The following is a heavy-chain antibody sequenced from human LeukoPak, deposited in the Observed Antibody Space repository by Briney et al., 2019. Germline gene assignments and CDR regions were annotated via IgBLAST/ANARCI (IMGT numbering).Heavy chain of an antibody. J-gene: IGHJ6*02. CDR1: GFTFSSYS. CDR2: ISSSSSTK. D-gene: IGHD3-10*01. Sequence: GGSLRLSCAASGFTFSSYSMNWVRQAPGKGLEWVSYISSSSSTKYYADSVKGRFTISRDNAKNSLYLQMNSLRAEDTAVYYCASLYGSGPYYYYYGMDVWGQGTTVTVSS. CDR3: ASLYGSGPYYYYYGMDV. V-gene: IGHV3-48*04.